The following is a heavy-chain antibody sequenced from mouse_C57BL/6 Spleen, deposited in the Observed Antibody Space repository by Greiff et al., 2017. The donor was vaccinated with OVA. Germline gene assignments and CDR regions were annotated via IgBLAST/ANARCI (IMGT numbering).Heavy chain of an antibody. CDR3: ARPPPYYGSSHWYFDV. D-gene: IGHD1-1*01. V-gene: IGHV5-6*01. J-gene: IGHJ1*03. CDR1: GFTFSSYG. CDR2: ISSGGGST. Sequence: EVKVVESGGDLVKPGGSLKLSCAASGFTFSSYGMSWVRQTPDKRLEWVAPISSGGGSTYSPDRVKGRFTISRDNSKNTLYLQMSSLKSEDTAMYYCARPPPYYGSSHWYFDVWGTGTTVTVSS.